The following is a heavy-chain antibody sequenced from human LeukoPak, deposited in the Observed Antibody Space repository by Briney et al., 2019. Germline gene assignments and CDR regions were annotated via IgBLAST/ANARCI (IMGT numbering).Heavy chain of an antibody. V-gene: IGHV4-30-4*01. J-gene: IGHJ4*02. Sequence: SETLSLTCTVSGGSISSGDYYWSWIRQPPGKGLEWIGYIYYSGSTYYNPSLKSRVTISVDTSKNQFSLKLSSVTAADTAVYYCARDSHGGVFDYWGQGTLVTVSS. CDR3: ARDSHGGVFDY. CDR1: GGSISSGDYY. CDR2: IYYSGST. D-gene: IGHD3-3*01.